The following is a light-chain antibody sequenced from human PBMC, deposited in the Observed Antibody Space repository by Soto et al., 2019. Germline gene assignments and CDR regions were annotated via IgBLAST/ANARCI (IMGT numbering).Light chain of an antibody. CDR3: QQSYSAWT. CDR1: QFVSNY. J-gene: IGKJ1*01. CDR2: AAS. Sequence: DIPMTQSPSSLSASVGDRVTITCRASQFVSNYLNWYQQKPGKATNLLIYAASSLQSGVPSRFSGSGSRTDYTLIISSLQPEDFATYYFQQSYSAWTFGQGTKVEIK. V-gene: IGKV1-39*01.